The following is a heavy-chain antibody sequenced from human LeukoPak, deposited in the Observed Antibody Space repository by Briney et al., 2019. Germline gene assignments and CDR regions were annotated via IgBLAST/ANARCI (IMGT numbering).Heavy chain of an antibody. CDR2: IYTSGST. CDR3: ARDPCSSTSCYYFDY. V-gene: IGHV4-61*02. CDR1: GGSISSGSYY. D-gene: IGHD2-2*01. J-gene: IGHJ4*02. Sequence: SETLSLTCTVSGGSISSGSYYWSWIRQPAGKGLEWMGRIYTSGSTNYNPSLKSRVTISIDTSKNQFSLRLSSVTAADTAVYYCARDPCSSTSCYYFDYWGQGTLVTVSS.